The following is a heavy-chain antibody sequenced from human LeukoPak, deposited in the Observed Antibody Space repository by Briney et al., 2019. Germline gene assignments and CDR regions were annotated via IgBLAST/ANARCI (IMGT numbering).Heavy chain of an antibody. V-gene: IGHV3-48*01. Sequence: GSLRLSCAASGFTFSSYSMNWVRQAPGKGLEWVSYISSSSTIYYADSVKGRFTISGDNAKNSLYLQMNSLRAEDTAVYYCAREYAFDIWGQGTMVTVSS. CDR2: ISSSSTI. CDR3: AREYAFDI. CDR1: GFTFSSYS. J-gene: IGHJ3*02.